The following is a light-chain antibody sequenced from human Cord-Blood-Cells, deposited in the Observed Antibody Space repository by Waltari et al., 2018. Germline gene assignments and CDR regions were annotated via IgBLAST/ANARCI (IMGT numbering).Light chain of an antibody. CDR3: QQYGSSPPIT. CDR1: QSVSSSY. Sequence: IVLTQSPGTLSLSPGERATLSCRASQSVSSSYLAWYQQKPGQAPRLLIYGASSRATGIPDRLSGSGSGTDFTLTISRLEPEDFAVYDCQQYGSSPPITCGQGTRLEIK. CDR2: GAS. J-gene: IGKJ5*01. V-gene: IGKV3-20*01.